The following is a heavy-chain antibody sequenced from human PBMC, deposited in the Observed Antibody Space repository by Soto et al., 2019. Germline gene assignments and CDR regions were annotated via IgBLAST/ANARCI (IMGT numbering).Heavy chain of an antibody. V-gene: IGHV3-66*01. CDR2: IYSGGST. J-gene: IGHJ3*02. CDR3: ARDMVGATTSGAFDI. CDR1: GFTVSSNY. Sequence: GGSLRLSCAASGFTVSSNYMSWVRQAPGKGLEWVSVIYSGGSTYYADSVKGRFTISRHNSENTLYLQMNSLRAEDTAVYYCARDMVGATTSGAFDIWGQGTMVTVSS. D-gene: IGHD1-26*01.